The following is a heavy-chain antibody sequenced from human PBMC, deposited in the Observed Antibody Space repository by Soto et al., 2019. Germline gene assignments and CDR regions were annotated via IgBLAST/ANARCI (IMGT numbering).Heavy chain of an antibody. J-gene: IGHJ4*02. CDR1: GFTFDAYA. Sequence: PGGSLRLSCSASGFTFDAYAMSWVRQAPGKGLEWVSAISGSGGSTYYADSVKGRFTTSRDNSKNTLYLQMNSLRAEDTAVYYCAKGVIIAARPGIDYWCQGTLVTVSS. D-gene: IGHD6-6*01. CDR3: AKGVIIAARPGIDY. V-gene: IGHV3-23*01. CDR2: ISGSGGST.